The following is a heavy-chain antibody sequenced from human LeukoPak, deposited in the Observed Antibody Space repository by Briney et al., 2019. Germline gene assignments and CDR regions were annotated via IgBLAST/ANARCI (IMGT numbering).Heavy chain of an antibody. V-gene: IGHV4-34*01. D-gene: IGHD2-2*01. Sequence: SETLSLTCAVYGGSFSGYYWSWIRQPPGKGLEWIGEINHSGSTNYNPSLKRRVPISVDTSKNQFSLKLSSVTAADTAVYYCARSLGYCSSTSCYHGPRAFDYWGQGTLVTVSS. CDR1: GGSFSGYY. CDR3: ARSLGYCSSTSCYHGPRAFDY. J-gene: IGHJ4*02. CDR2: INHSGST.